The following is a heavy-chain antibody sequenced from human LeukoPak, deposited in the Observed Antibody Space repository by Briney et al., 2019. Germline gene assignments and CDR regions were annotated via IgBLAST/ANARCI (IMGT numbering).Heavy chain of an antibody. D-gene: IGHD6-19*01. J-gene: IGHJ5*02. Sequence: PSETLSLTCAVSGYSISSGYYWGWIRQPPGKGLGWMGRIYHSGSTYYNPSLKSQVTISVDTSKDHFSLKLSSVTAADTAVYYCARHLKIRPYSSGWYGWFDPWGQGTLVTVSS. V-gene: IGHV4-38-2*01. CDR2: IYHSGST. CDR1: GYSISSGYY. CDR3: ARHLKIRPYSSGWYGWFDP.